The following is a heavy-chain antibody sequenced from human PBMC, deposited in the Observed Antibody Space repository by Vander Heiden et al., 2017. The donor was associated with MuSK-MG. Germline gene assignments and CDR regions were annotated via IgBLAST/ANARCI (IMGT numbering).Heavy chain of an antibody. Sequence: EVQLLESGGGLVQPGGSLRLSCAASGFTFSSYAIIWFRQAPGKGLEWVSAISGSGGSPYYADSVKGRFTISRDNSKNTLYLQMNSLRAEDTAVYYCATGGMVRGVIIETDYWGQGTLVTVSS. CDR3: ATGGMVRGVIIETDY. CDR2: ISGSGGSP. V-gene: IGHV3-23*01. CDR1: GFTFSSYA. D-gene: IGHD3-10*01. J-gene: IGHJ4*02.